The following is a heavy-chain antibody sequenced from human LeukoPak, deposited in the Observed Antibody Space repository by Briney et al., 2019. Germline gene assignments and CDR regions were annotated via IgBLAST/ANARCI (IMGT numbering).Heavy chain of an antibody. CDR1: GFTFSSYS. CDR3: ARSPAGRDYFDY. D-gene: IGHD6-19*01. Sequence: GESLRLSCAASGFTFSSYSMNWVRQAPGKGLEWVSSISSSSSYIYYADSVKGRFTISRDNAKNSLYLQMNSLRAEDTAVYYCARSPAGRDYFDYWGQGTLLTVSS. J-gene: IGHJ4*02. CDR2: ISSSSSYI. V-gene: IGHV3-21*01.